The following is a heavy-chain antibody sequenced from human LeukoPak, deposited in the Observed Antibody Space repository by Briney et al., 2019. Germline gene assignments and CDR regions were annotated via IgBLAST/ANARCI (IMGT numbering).Heavy chain of an antibody. CDR3: SRGLDSRKLGY. J-gene: IGHJ4*02. Sequence: QPSETLSLTGAGSGSSFNSDDQYWNWIRQSPGKGLEWIGSIHPSGMLYNNPSLESRVTMSRDTSKNQFSLNLNSVTAADTAVYFCSRGLDSRKLGYWGQGILVTVSS. CDR2: IHPSGML. CDR1: GSSFNSDDQY. V-gene: IGHV4-31*11. D-gene: IGHD3-22*01.